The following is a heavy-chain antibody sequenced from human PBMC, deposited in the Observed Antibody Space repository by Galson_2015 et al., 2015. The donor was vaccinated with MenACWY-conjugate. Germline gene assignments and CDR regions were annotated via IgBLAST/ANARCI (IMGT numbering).Heavy chain of an antibody. CDR1: GLIFANSG. Sequence: SGLIFANSGFNWVRQAPEQGLEWMGWISASNGNAKYAQKFQDRVTLTTDRSTSTAYLELRNLTSDDTALYYCAREMGYFDHWGQGSLVTVSS. CDR3: AREMGYFDH. D-gene: IGHD6-13*01. J-gene: IGHJ4*02. V-gene: IGHV1-18*04. CDR2: ISASNGNA.